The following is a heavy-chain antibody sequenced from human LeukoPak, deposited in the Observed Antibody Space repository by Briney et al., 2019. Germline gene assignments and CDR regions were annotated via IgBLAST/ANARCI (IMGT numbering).Heavy chain of an antibody. D-gene: IGHD6-19*01. CDR2: IIPIFGTA. CDR1: GGTFSSYA. Sequence: GASETVSCKASGGTFSSYAISWVRQAPGQGLEWMGGIIPIFGTANYEQKFQGRVTITADKSTSTADMELSSLRSEDTAVYYCASIAVAGMALGYWGQGTLVTVSS. CDR3: ASIAVAGMALGY. V-gene: IGHV1-69*06. J-gene: IGHJ4*02.